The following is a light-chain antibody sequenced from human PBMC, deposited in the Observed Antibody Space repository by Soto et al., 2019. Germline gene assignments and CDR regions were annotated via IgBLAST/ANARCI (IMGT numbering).Light chain of an antibody. CDR3: MQALQTPPWT. V-gene: IGKV2-28*01. CDR2: FGS. CDR1: QSLLHSNGYNY. Sequence: DIVMTQSPLSLPVTPGEPASISCRYSQSLLHSNGYNYLDWYLQKPGQSPQLLIYFGSNRASGVPDRFSGSGSGTDFTLKISRVEAEDVGVYYCMQALQTPPWTFGQGTKVEI. J-gene: IGKJ1*01.